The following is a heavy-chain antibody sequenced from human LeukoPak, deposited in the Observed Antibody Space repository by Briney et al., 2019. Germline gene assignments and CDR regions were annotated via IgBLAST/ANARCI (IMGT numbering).Heavy chain of an antibody. CDR3: ARGGTPRAFDI. CDR2: IYYSGST. J-gene: IGHJ3*02. CDR1: GGSISSYY. D-gene: IGHD1-26*01. Sequence: PSETLSLTCTVSGGSISSYYWSWIRQPPGKGLEWIGYIYYSGSTNYNPSLKSRVTISVDTSKNQFSLKLSSVTAADTAVYYCARGGTPRAFDIWGQGTMVTVSS. V-gene: IGHV4-59*01.